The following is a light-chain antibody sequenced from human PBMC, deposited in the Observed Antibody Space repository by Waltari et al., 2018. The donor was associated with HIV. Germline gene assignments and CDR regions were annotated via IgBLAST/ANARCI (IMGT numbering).Light chain of an antibody. Sequence: SYVLTQPPSVSVAPGKTASITCAGTNLQSNSLHWYLQKAGQATVLVIFDDSDRRAGIPERFSGSKSGNTATLTISRVEAGDEADYYCHMWDTTRVLFGGGTKLTVL. J-gene: IGLJ2*01. CDR3: HMWDTTRVL. CDR1: NLQSNS. CDR2: DDS. V-gene: IGLV3-21*04.